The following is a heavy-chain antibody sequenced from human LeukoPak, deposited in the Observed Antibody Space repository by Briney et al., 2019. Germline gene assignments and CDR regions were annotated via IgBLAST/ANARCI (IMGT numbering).Heavy chain of an antibody. J-gene: IGHJ3*02. CDR3: ARMSRRDGYRPAFDI. Sequence: ASVKVSCKASGYTFTSYYMHWVRQAPGQGLEWMGIINPSGGSTSYAQKFQGRVTMTRDMSTRTVYMELSSLRSEDTAVYYCARMSRRDGYRPAFDIWGQGTMVTVSS. V-gene: IGHV1-46*01. CDR1: GYTFTSYY. D-gene: IGHD5-24*01. CDR2: INPSGGST.